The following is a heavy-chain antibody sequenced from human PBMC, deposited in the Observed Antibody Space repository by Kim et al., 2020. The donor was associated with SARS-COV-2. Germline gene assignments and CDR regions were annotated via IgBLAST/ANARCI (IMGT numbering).Heavy chain of an antibody. CDR3: AKNSGYDRAYYFDY. D-gene: IGHD5-12*01. CDR2: ISYDGSNK. V-gene: IGHV3-30*04. J-gene: IGHJ4*02. Sequence: GGSLRLSCAASGFTFSSYAMHWVRQAPGKGLEWVAVISYDGSNKYYADSVKGRFTISRDNSKNTLYLQMNSLRAEDTAVYYCAKNSGYDRAYYFDYWGQGTLVTVSS. CDR1: GFTFSSYA.